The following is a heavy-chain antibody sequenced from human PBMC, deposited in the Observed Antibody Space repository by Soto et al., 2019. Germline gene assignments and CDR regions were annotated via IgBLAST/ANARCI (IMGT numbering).Heavy chain of an antibody. Sequence: EVQLVESGGGLVQPGGSLRLSCAGSGFTFSSFWMHWVRQAPGEGLVWVSRINTDGSSTSYADSVKGRFTISRDNAKNTLYLQMNSLRVEDTAMYYCAKRGVDTFGFSYWGQGTLVTVSS. CDR3: AKRGVDTFGFSY. J-gene: IGHJ4*02. CDR2: INTDGSST. V-gene: IGHV3-74*01. CDR1: GFTFSSFW. D-gene: IGHD3-10*01.